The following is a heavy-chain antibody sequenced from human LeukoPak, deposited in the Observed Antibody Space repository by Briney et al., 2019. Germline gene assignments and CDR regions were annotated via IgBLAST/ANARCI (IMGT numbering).Heavy chain of an antibody. Sequence: SVKGSCKASGYSFTSYGITWVRQAPGQGLEWMGWISGYNGNTKYAQKFQGRVNMTTDTSTSTAYTELRILRSDDTAVYYCARDYGDYPSYWGQGTLVTVSS. J-gene: IGHJ4*02. CDR3: ARDYGDYPSY. D-gene: IGHD4-17*01. CDR1: GYSFTSYG. CDR2: ISGYNGNT. V-gene: IGHV1-18*01.